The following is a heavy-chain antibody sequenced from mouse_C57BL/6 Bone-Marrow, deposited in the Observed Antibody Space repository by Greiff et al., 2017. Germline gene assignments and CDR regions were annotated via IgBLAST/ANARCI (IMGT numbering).Heavy chain of an antibody. CDR1: GFNIKDDY. V-gene: IGHV14-4*01. D-gene: IGHD1-1*01. J-gene: IGHJ2*01. CDR3: TATVVAEDY. CDR2: IDPENGDT. Sequence: VQLQQSGAELVRPGASVKLSCTASGFNIKDDYMHWVKQRPEQGLEWIGWIDPENGDTEYASKFQGKATITADTSSNTAYLQLSSLTSEDTAAYYCTATVVAEDYWGQGTTLTVSS.